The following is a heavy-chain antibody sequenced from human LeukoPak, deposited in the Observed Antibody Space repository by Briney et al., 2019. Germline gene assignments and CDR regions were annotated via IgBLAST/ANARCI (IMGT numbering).Heavy chain of an antibody. V-gene: IGHV3-48*04. D-gene: IGHD3-22*01. CDR2: ISSLSGTI. Sequence: GGSLRLSCAASGFTFSSYSMNWVRQAPGEGLEWVSYISSLSGTIYYADSVKGRFTISRDNAKNSLYLQMNSLRAEDTAMYYCARDLYRIVVVPHYFDYWGQGTLVTVSS. J-gene: IGHJ4*02. CDR1: GFTFSSYS. CDR3: ARDLYRIVVVPHYFDY.